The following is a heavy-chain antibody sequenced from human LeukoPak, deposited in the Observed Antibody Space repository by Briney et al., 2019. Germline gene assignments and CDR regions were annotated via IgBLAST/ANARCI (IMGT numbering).Heavy chain of an antibody. V-gene: IGHV3-23*01. Sequence: GGSLRLSCAASGFTSSSYAMSWVRQAPGKGLEWVSAISGSGGSTYYADSVKGRFTISRDNSKNTLYLQMNSLRAEDTAVYYCAKGLVVVKYAFDIWGQGTMVTVSS. D-gene: IGHD3-22*01. CDR2: ISGSGGST. J-gene: IGHJ3*02. CDR1: GFTSSSYA. CDR3: AKGLVVVKYAFDI.